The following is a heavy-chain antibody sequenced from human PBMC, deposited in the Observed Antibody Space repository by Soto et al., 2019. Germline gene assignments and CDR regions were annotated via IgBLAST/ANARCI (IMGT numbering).Heavy chain of an antibody. CDR1: GFTFSSYG. V-gene: IGHV3-30*18. CDR2: ISYDVNNK. J-gene: IGHJ4*02. CDR3: AKDHLQTTVTTPSY. D-gene: IGHD4-17*01. Sequence: GGSLRLSCAASGFTFSSYGMHWVRQAPGKGLEWVAVISYDVNNKYYADSVKGRFTISRDNFKNTLYLQMDSLRAEDTAMYYCAKDHLQTTVTTPSYWGQGTLVTVSS.